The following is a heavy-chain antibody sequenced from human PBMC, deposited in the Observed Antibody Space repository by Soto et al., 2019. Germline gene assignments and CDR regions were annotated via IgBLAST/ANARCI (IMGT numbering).Heavy chain of an antibody. CDR3: ARIQGGITGTSLTDY. J-gene: IGHJ4*02. CDR1: GYTFTSYY. Sequence: ASVKVSCKASGYTFTSYYMHWVRQAPGQGLEWMGIINPSGGSTSYAQKFQGRVTMTRDTSTSTVYMELSSLRSEDTAVYYRARIQGGITGTSLTDYWGQGTLVTVSS. CDR2: INPSGGST. D-gene: IGHD1-7*01. V-gene: IGHV1-46*03.